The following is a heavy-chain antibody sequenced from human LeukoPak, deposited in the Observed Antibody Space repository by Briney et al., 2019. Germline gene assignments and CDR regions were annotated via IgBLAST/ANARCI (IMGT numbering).Heavy chain of an antibody. CDR1: GFTFSSYG. J-gene: IGHJ4*02. CDR2: ISGSGGST. CDR3: AKTLARGWFGELGDDY. V-gene: IGHV3-23*01. Sequence: PGGSLRLSCAASGFTFSSYGMSWVRQAPGKGLEWVSAISGSGGSTYYADSVKGRFTISRDNSKNTLYLQMNSLRAEDTAVYYCAKTLARGWFGELGDDYWGQGTLVTVSS. D-gene: IGHD3-10*01.